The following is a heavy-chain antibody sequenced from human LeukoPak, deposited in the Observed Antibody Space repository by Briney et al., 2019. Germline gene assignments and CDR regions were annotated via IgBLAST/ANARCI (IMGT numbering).Heavy chain of an antibody. CDR1: GGSFSGYY. CDR3: ARGRGYGDYVGAFDI. Sequence: SETLPLTCAVYGGSFSGYYWSWIRQPPGKGLEWIGEINHSGSTNSNPSLKSRVTLSIDTSKNQFSLKRSSVTAADTAVYYCARGRGYGDYVGAFDIWGQGTMVTVSS. D-gene: IGHD4-17*01. J-gene: IGHJ3*02. V-gene: IGHV4-34*01. CDR2: INHSGST.